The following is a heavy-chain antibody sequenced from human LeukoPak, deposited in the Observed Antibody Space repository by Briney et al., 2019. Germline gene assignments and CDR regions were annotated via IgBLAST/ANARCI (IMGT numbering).Heavy chain of an antibody. V-gene: IGHV4-59*08. CDR2: IYYSGST. CDR3: ARRLYYGSGSYLYYFDY. CDR1: GGSISSYY. J-gene: IGHJ4*02. Sequence: SETLSLTCTVSGGSISSYYWSWIRQPPGKGLEWIGYIYYSGSTNYNPSLKSRVTISVDTSKNQFSLKLSSVTAADTAVYYCARRLYYGSGSYLYYFDYWGQGTLVTVSS. D-gene: IGHD3-10*01.